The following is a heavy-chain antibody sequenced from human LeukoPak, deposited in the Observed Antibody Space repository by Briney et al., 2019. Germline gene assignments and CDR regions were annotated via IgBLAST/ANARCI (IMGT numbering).Heavy chain of an antibody. Sequence: PGGSLRLSCAASGFTFSSYSMNWVRQAPGKGLEWVSSISSSSSYIYYADSVKGRFTISRDNAKNSLYLQMNSLRAEDTAVYYCAGPSVVAANLDYWGQGTLVTVSS. D-gene: IGHD2-15*01. J-gene: IGHJ4*02. CDR3: AGPSVVAANLDY. V-gene: IGHV3-21*01. CDR2: ISSSSSYI. CDR1: GFTFSSYS.